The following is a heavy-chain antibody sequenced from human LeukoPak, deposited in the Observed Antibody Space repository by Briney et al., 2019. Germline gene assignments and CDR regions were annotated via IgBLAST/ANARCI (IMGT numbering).Heavy chain of an antibody. J-gene: IGHJ1*01. CDR2: ISGSGVTT. CDR1: GFTFSSYA. CDR3: AKKVVVGATSPYSDFQD. D-gene: IGHD1-26*01. Sequence: QTGGSLRLSCVASGFTFSSYAMSWVRQAPGKGLEWVSAISGSGVTTHYAGSVKGWFSISRDNSKNTLYLQMNSLRAEDTALYYCAKKVVVGATSPYSDFQDWGQGTLVTVSS. V-gene: IGHV3-23*01.